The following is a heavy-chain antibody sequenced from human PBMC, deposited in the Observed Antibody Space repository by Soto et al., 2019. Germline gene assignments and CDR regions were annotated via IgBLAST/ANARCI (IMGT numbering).Heavy chain of an antibody. CDR2: ISSSSSTI. CDR3: ARETGCSSTSCYVTYYDP. D-gene: IGHD2-2*01. CDR1: GFTFSSYS. J-gene: IGHJ5*02. Sequence: GSLRLSCAASGFTFSSYSMNWVRQAPGKGLEWVSYISSSSSTIYYADSVKGRFTISRDNAKNSLYLQMNSLRAEDTAVYYCARETGCSSTSCYVTYYDPWGQGTLVTVSS. V-gene: IGHV3-48*01.